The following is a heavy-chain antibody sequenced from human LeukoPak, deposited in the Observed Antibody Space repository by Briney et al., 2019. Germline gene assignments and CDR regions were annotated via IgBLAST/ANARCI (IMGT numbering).Heavy chain of an antibody. V-gene: IGHV4-34*01. Sequence: SETLSLTCAVYGGSFSGYYWSWIRQPPGKGLEWIGEINHSGSTNYNPSLKRRVTISVDTSKNQFSLKLSSVTAADTAVYYCARFLSFRSYGPTYYNWFDPWGRGTLVTVSS. CDR3: ARFLSFRSYGPTYYNWFDP. CDR1: GGSFSGYY. CDR2: INHSGST. D-gene: IGHD5-18*01. J-gene: IGHJ5*02.